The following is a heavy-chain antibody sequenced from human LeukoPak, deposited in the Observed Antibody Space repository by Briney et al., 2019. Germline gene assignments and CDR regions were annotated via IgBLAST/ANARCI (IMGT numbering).Heavy chain of an antibody. Sequence: ASVKVSCKASGYTFTGYYMHWVRQAPGQGLEWMGRINPNSGGTNYAQKFQGRVTMTRDTSISTAYMELSRLRSDDTAVYYCARVYSNSDDAFDIWGQGTMVTVSS. CDR2: INPNSGGT. CDR3: ARVYSNSDDAFDI. CDR1: GYTFTGYY. J-gene: IGHJ3*02. V-gene: IGHV1-2*06. D-gene: IGHD4-11*01.